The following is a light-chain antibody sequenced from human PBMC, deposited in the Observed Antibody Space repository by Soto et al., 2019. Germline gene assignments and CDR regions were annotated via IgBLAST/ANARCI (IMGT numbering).Light chain of an antibody. Sequence: QSALTQPASVSGSPGQSITISCTGTSSDVGGYNYVSWYQQHPGKAPRLIIYDVSNRPSGVSNRFSGSKSGNTASLTISGLQAEDEAVYYCSSYTRSSRVFGGGTKLTVL. V-gene: IGLV2-14*01. J-gene: IGLJ3*02. CDR2: DVS. CDR3: SSYTRSSRV. CDR1: SSDVGGYNY.